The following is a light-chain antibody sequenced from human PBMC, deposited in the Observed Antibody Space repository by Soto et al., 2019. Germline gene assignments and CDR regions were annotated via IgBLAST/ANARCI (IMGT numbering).Light chain of an antibody. V-gene: IGKV3-15*01. CDR1: QSVSSN. CDR2: GAS. CDR3: QQYNNWPPYT. Sequence: EIVMTQSPSTLSISPWERATLSCMASQSVSSNLAWYQQKPGQAPRLLIYGASTRATGIPARFSGSGSGTEFTLTISSLQSEDFAVYYCQQYNNWPPYTFGQGTKVDIK. J-gene: IGKJ2*01.